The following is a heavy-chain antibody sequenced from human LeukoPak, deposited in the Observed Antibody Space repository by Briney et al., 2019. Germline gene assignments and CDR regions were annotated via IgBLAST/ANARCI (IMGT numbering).Heavy chain of an antibody. D-gene: IGHD6-19*01. CDR3: ATNAGQWLVPFDY. CDR2: ISGSGGST. CDR1: GFTFSSYA. J-gene: IGHJ4*02. V-gene: IGHV3-23*01. Sequence: GGSLRLSCGASGFTFSSYAMSWVRQAPGKGLEWVSVISGSGGSTYYADSVKGRCTISRDNSKNTVFLQMNSLRAEDTAVYYCATNAGQWLVPFDYWGQGTLVTVSS.